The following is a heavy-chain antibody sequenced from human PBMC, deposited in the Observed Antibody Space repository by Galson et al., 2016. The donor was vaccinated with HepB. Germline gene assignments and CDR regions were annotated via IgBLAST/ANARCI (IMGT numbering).Heavy chain of an antibody. CDR3: ARAVMLGRGMDV. D-gene: IGHD3-10*01. V-gene: IGHV6-1*01. Sequence: CAISGDSVYNNGAAWVWIRQSPSRGLEWLGRTFYRSTWENHYAGSVKNRITISPDTSRNQFSLHLNSVTPGDTAFYYCARAVMLGRGMDVWGQGTTVTVSS. J-gene: IGHJ6*02. CDR2: TFYRSTWEN. CDR1: GDSVYNNGAA.